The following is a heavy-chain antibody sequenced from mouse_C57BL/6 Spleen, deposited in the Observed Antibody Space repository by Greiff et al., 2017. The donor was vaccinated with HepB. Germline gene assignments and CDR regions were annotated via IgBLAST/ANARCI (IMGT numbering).Heavy chain of an antibody. CDR2: IYPGDGDT. V-gene: IGHV1-80*01. Sequence: LVESGAELVKPGASVKISCKASGYAFSSYWMNWVKQRPGKGLEWIGQIYPGDGDTNYNGKFKGKATLTADKSSSTAYMQLSSLTSEDSAVYFCARGTTVPHFDYWGQGTTLTVSS. D-gene: IGHD1-1*01. CDR3: ARGTTVPHFDY. J-gene: IGHJ2*01. CDR1: GYAFSSYW.